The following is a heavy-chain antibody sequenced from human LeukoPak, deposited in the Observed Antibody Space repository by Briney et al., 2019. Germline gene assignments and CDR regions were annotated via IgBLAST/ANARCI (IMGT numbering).Heavy chain of an antibody. CDR2: INTDGSST. CDR1: GFTFSSYA. D-gene: IGHD2-15*01. J-gene: IGHJ4*02. Sequence: GGSLRLSCAASGFTFSSYAMSWVRQAPGKGLFWVSLINTDGSSTTYADSVRGRFTVSRDNAKNTLYLQMNSLRAEDTAVYYCAKAGGYCSAGTCYSNFWGQGTLVTVSS. V-gene: IGHV3-74*01. CDR3: AKAGGYCSAGTCYSNF.